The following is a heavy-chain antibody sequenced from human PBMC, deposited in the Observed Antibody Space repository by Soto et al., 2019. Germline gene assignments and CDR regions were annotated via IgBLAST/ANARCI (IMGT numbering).Heavy chain of an antibody. Sequence: AETLSLTCPVSGGSISSYYWSWIRQPPGKGLEWILYIYYSGSTNYKPSLKSRVTISVDTSKKQFSLKLSSVTAAETAVYYCARDLGSSLLNWFDXWGQGTLVTVSX. V-gene: IGHV4-59*01. J-gene: IGHJ5*02. CDR3: ARDLGSSLLNWFDX. CDR2: IYYSGST. D-gene: IGHD6-13*01. CDR1: GGSISSYY.